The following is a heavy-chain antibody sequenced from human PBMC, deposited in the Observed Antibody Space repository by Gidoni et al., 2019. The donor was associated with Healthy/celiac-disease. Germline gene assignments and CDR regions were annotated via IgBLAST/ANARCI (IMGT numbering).Heavy chain of an antibody. Sequence: QVQLQQWGAGLLKPSETLSLTCAVYGGSFSGYYWSWIRQPPGKGLEWIGEINHSGSTNYNPSLKSRVTISVDTSKNQFSLKLSSVTAADTAVYYCARVARYYDFWSGYQKGYYYYYGMDVWGQGTTVTVSS. D-gene: IGHD3-3*01. V-gene: IGHV4-34*01. CDR3: ARVARYYDFWSGYQKGYYYYYGMDV. CDR1: GGSFSGYY. CDR2: INHSGST. J-gene: IGHJ6*02.